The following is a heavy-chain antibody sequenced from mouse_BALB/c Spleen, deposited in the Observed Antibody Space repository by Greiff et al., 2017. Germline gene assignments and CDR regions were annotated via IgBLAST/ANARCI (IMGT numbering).Heavy chain of an antibody. Sequence: EVKVVESGGGLVKPGGSLKLSCAASGFTFSSYAMSWVRQSPEKRLEWVAEISSGGSYTYYPDTVTGRFTISRDNAKNTLYLEMSSLRSEDTAMYYCARGLRYFDVWGAGTTVTVSS. J-gene: IGHJ1*01. CDR2: ISSGGSYT. CDR1: GFTFSSYA. V-gene: IGHV5-9-4*01. CDR3: ARGLRYFDV. D-gene: IGHD2-13*01.